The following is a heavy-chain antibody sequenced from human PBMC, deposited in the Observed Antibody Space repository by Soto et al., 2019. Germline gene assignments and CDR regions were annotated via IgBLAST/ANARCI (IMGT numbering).Heavy chain of an antibody. CDR2: IYYSGST. V-gene: IGHV4-39*02. CDR1: GGSISSSSYY. Sequence: QLQLQESGPGLVKPSETLSLTCTVSGGSISSSSYYWGWIRQPPGKGLEWIGSIYYSGSTYYNPSLKSRVTISVDTSKNQFSLKLSSVTAADTAVYYCAREGPGDDYIWGSYRDYFDYWGQGTLVTVSS. CDR3: AREGPGDDYIWGSYRDYFDY. J-gene: IGHJ4*02. D-gene: IGHD3-16*02.